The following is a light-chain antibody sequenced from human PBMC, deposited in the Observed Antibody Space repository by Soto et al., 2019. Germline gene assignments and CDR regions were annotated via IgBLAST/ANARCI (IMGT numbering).Light chain of an antibody. J-gene: IGLJ2*01. V-gene: IGLV1-40*01. Sequence: QSVLTQPPSVSGAPGQRVTISCTGSSSNVRAGYDVHWYQQLPGTAPKLLMYGDSNRPSGVPDRFSGSKSGTSASLAITGLQAEDEADYYCQSYDRSLSGVVFGGGTKLTVL. CDR1: SSNVRAGYD. CDR3: QSYDRSLSGVV. CDR2: GDS.